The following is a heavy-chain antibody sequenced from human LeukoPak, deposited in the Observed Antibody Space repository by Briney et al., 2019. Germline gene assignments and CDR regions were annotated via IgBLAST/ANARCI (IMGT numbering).Heavy chain of an antibody. J-gene: IGHJ5*02. D-gene: IGHD3-22*01. CDR3: ARDRGYYDSSGYYYVFNWFDP. CDR2: ISSSSSYI. V-gene: IGHV3-21*01. CDR1: GFTFSSYS. Sequence: GGSLRLSCAASGFTFSSYSMNWVRQAPGKGLEWVSSISSSSSYIYYADSVKGRFTISRDNAKNSLYLQMNSLRAEDTAVYYCARDRGYYDSSGYYYVFNWFDPWGQGTLVTVSP.